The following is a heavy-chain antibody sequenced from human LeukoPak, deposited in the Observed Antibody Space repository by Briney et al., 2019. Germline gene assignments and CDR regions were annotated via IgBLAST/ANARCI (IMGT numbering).Heavy chain of an antibody. CDR2: ISSSSSYI. V-gene: IGHV3-21*01. J-gene: IGHJ4*02. Sequence: EGSLRLSCAASGFTFSSYSMNWVRQAPGKGLEWVSSISSSSSYIYYADSVKGRFTISRDNAKNSLYLQMNSLRAEDTAVYYCARGMRLVRGLMFDYWGQGTLVTVSS. CDR1: GFTFSSYS. D-gene: IGHD3-10*01. CDR3: ARGMRLVRGLMFDY.